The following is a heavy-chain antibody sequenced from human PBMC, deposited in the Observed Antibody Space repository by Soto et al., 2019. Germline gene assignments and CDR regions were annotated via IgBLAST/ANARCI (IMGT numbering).Heavy chain of an antibody. J-gene: IGHJ5*02. D-gene: IGHD6-19*01. CDR2: ISGGGGNT. Sequence: EVQLLESGGGLVQPGGSLRLSCAASGFTFSSYAMSWVRQTPGKGLEWVSGISGGGGNTYYADSVTGRFTISRDNSRNTLDLQMNSLRAADTAIYYGAKDRGAGGRFSGIAVAGIPSWGQGTLVTVSS. CDR3: AKDRGAGGRFSGIAVAGIPS. V-gene: IGHV3-23*01. CDR1: GFTFSSYA.